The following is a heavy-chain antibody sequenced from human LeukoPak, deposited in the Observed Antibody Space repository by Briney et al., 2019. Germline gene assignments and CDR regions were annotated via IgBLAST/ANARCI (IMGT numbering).Heavy chain of an antibody. CDR2: ISASGGST. D-gene: IGHD6-13*01. CDR1: GFTLSSYA. J-gene: IGHJ4*02. CDR3: ASSSWYWYFDY. V-gene: IGHV3-23*01. Sequence: PGGSLRLSCAASGFTLSSYAMSWVRQAPGKGRGWVSSISASGGSTNYADSVKGRFTISRDNSKNTVYLQMNSLRAEDTAVYYCASSSWYWYFDYWGQGTLVTVSS.